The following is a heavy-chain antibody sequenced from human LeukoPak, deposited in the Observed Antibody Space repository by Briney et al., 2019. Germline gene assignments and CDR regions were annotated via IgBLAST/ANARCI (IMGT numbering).Heavy chain of an antibody. CDR1: GFTFSSYG. J-gene: IGHJ6*03. D-gene: IGHD6-19*01. CDR2: IFFSGST. CDR3: ARGFGEQWLVRYYYYMDV. Sequence: GSLRLSCAASGFTFSSYGMHWVRQPPGKGLEWIGRIFFSGSTYYNPSLKSRVTISVDTSKNQFSLKLSSVTAADTAVYYCARGFGEQWLVRYYYYMDVWGKGTTVTISS. V-gene: IGHV4-59*05.